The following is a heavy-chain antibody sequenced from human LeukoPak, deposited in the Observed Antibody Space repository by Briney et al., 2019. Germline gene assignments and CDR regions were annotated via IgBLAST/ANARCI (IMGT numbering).Heavy chain of an antibody. V-gene: IGHV4-34*01. J-gene: IGHJ4*02. CDR3: ARDRGDDFWSGYPYYFDY. CDR1: GGSFSGYY. Sequence: SETLSLTCAVYGGSFSGYYWSWIRQPPGKGLEWIGEINHSGSTNYNPSLKSRVTISVDTSKNQFSLKLSSVTAADTAVYYCARDRGDDFWSGYPYYFDYWGQGTLVTVSS. D-gene: IGHD3-3*01. CDR2: INHSGST.